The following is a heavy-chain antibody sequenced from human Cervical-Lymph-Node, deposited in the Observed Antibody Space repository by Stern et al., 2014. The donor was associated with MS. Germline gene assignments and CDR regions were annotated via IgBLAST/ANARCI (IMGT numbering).Heavy chain of an antibody. CDR3: ATSGGRRGDFRDY. Sequence: QVQLQQSGPGLVKPSQTLSLTCTVSGGSVSTYNYYWTWIRQPAGKGLEWIGRIYASGNTNYNPSLKGRVTISLDTSRNQFSLRLTSVTAADTAVYYCATSGGRRGDFRDYWGQGTLVTVYS. CDR2: IYASGNT. CDR1: GGSVSTYNYY. J-gene: IGHJ4*02. D-gene: IGHD4-17*01. V-gene: IGHV4-61*02.